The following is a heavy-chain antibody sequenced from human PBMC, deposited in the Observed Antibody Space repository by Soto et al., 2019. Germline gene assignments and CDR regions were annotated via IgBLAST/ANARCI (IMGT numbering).Heavy chain of an antibody. CDR2: IWYDGSNK. V-gene: IGHV3-33*01. Sequence: PGGSLRLSCAASGFTFSSYGMHWVRQAPGKGLEWVAVIWYDGSNKYYADSVKGRFTISRDNSKNTLYLQMNSLRAEDTAVYYCARGNTYYDFWSGLSMDVWGQGTTVTVSS. D-gene: IGHD3-3*01. CDR1: GFTFSSYG. CDR3: ARGNTYYDFWSGLSMDV. J-gene: IGHJ6*02.